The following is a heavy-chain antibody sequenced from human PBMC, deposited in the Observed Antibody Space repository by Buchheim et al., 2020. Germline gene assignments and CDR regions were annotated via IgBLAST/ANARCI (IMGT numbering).Heavy chain of an antibody. J-gene: IGHJ4*02. CDR1: GFTFSSYG. Sequence: VQLVESGGGVVQPGRSLRLSCAASGFTFSSYGMHWVRQAPGKGLEWVAVISYDGSNKYYADSVKGRFTISRDNSKNTLYLQMNSLRAEDTAVYYCAKGLRYFDYWGQGTL. CDR3: AKGLRYFDY. V-gene: IGHV3-30*18. CDR2: ISYDGSNK.